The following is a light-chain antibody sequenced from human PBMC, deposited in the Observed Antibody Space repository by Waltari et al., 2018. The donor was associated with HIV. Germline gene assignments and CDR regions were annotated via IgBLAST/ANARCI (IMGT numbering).Light chain of an antibody. CDR2: GDS. J-gene: IGLJ2*01. V-gene: IGLV1-44*01. CDR3: STWDDRLNGPVV. Sequence: QSVLAQPPSASGPPGQRVTLSCSGRGPNIGRNSVNWYQHFPGPAPKLLIYGDSLRPSGVPARFSGSKFGTSASLVITGLQSGDEADYYCSTWDDRLNGPVVFGGGTRLTVL. CDR1: GPNIGRNS.